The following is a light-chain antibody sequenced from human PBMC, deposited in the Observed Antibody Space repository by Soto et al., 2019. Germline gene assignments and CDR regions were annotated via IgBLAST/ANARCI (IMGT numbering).Light chain of an antibody. CDR3: SSYTIRRSWV. J-gene: IGLJ3*02. V-gene: IGLV2-14*01. Sequence: QSVLTQPASVTGSPGQSITISCTGTTSDVDYNRVSWYQQYPGTAPKLMINEVTNRPSGVSDRFSGSRSGNTASLTISGLQPEDEADYYCSSYTIRRSWVFSGGTKLTVL. CDR1: TSDVDYNR. CDR2: EVT.